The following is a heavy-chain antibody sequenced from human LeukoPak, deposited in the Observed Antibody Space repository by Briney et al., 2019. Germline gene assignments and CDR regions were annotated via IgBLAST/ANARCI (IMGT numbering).Heavy chain of an antibody. V-gene: IGHV3-15*01. CDR1: GFIFSNAW. CDR2: IKSKTHGGTT. CDR3: TKDKEDLGTGWYGGFDY. Sequence: GGSLRLSCAASGFIFSNAWMIWVRQAPGKGLEWVGRIKSKTHGGTTDYAAPVEGRFTISRDDSKNPLYLQMNSLKTEDTAMYYCTKDKEDLGTGWYGGFDYWGQGTLVTVSS. D-gene: IGHD6-19*01. J-gene: IGHJ4*02.